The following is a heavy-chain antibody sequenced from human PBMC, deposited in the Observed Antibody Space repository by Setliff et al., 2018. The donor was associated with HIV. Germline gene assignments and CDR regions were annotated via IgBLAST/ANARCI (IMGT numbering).Heavy chain of an antibody. Sequence: VASVKVSCKVSGYTLTELSRHWVRQAPGKGLEWMGSFDPKDGKTIYAQKFQDRVTMTRDTSTSTVYMELSSLRSEDTAVYYCARVEYYYDSSGYYYDYWGQGTLVTVSS. J-gene: IGHJ4*02. CDR1: GYTLTELS. V-gene: IGHV1-24*01. CDR2: FDPKDGKT. CDR3: ARVEYYYDSSGYYYDY. D-gene: IGHD3-22*01.